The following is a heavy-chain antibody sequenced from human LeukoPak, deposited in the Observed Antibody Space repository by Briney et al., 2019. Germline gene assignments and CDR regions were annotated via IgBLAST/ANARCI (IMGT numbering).Heavy chain of an antibody. J-gene: IGHJ4*02. V-gene: IGHV1-46*03. D-gene: IGHD3-22*01. Sequence: ASVKVSCKASGGTFSSYAISWVRQAPGQGLEWMGIINPSGGSTSYAQKFQGRVTMTRDTSTSTVYMELSSLRSEDTAVYYCARGVYYYDSSGHSGDYWGQGTLVTVSS. CDR1: GGTFSSYA. CDR2: INPSGGST. CDR3: ARGVYYYDSSGHSGDY.